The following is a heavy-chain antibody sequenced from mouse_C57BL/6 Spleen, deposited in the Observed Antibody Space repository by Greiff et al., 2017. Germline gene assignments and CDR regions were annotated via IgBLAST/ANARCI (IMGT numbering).Heavy chain of an antibody. Sequence: EVKLMESGEGLVKPGGSLKLSCAASGFTFSSYAMSWVRQTPEKRLEWVAYISSGGDYIYYADTVKGRFTISRDNARNTLYLQMSSLKSEDTAMYYCTKALRGYFDYWGQGTTLTVSS. D-gene: IGHD1-1*01. CDR2: ISSGGDYI. CDR1: GFTFSSYA. J-gene: IGHJ2*01. CDR3: TKALRGYFDY. V-gene: IGHV5-9-1*02.